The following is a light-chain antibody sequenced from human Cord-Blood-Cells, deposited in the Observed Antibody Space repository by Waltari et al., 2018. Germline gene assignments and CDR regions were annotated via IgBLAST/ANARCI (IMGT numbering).Light chain of an antibody. CDR2: DAS. J-gene: IGKJ5*01. V-gene: IGKV3-11*01. CDR3: QQRSNWPLT. Sequence: EIVLTQSPATLSLSPGERATLSCRVSQSVSSYLAWYQQKPGQAPRLLIYDASNRATGIPARFRGSGSWTDFTLTISSLEPEDFAVYYCQQRSNWPLTFGQGTRLEIK. CDR1: QSVSSY.